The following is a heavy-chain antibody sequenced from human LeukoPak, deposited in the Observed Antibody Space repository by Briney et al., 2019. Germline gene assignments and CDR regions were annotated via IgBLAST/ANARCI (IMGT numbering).Heavy chain of an antibody. J-gene: IGHJ6*03. CDR3: AKEGAVAGTSYYLDV. Sequence: TGGSLRLSCAASGFTFSSYGMSWVRQAPGKGLEWVSAISGSGGNTYYADSVKGRFTNSRDNSKNTLYLQMNSLRAEDTAVYYCAKEGAVAGTSYYLDVWGKGTTVTISS. CDR2: ISGSGGNT. D-gene: IGHD6-19*01. V-gene: IGHV3-23*01. CDR1: GFTFSSYG.